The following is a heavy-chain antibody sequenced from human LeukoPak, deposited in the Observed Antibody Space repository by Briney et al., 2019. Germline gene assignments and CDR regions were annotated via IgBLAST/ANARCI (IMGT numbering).Heavy chain of an antibody. Sequence: GSLRLSCAASGFTFSSYWMSWVRQAPGKGLEWVANMKQDGSEKYYVDSVKGRFTISRDNAKNSLYLQMNSLRAEDTAVCYCASSDSSWPPDFDYWGQGTLVTVSS. D-gene: IGHD6-13*01. CDR2: MKQDGSEK. CDR3: ASSDSSWPPDFDY. CDR1: GFTFSSYW. J-gene: IGHJ4*02. V-gene: IGHV3-7*01.